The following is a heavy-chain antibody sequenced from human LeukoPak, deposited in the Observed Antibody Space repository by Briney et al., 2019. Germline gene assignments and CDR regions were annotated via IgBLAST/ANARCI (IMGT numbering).Heavy chain of an antibody. J-gene: IGHJ4*02. CDR2: IYYSGST. D-gene: IGHD3-10*01. V-gene: IGHV4-59*01. Sequence: PSETLSLTCTVSGGSLSSYYWSWIRQPPGKGLEWIGYIYYSGSTNYNPSLKSRVTISVDTSKNQFSLKLSSVTAADTAVYYCARDAGSGTPIDYWGQGTLVTVSS. CDR1: GGSLSSYY. CDR3: ARDAGSGTPIDY.